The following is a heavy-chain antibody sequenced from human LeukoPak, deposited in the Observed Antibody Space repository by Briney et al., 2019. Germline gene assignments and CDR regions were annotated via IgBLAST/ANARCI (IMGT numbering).Heavy chain of an antibody. CDR3: ARRVIDYYYYYMDV. J-gene: IGHJ6*03. Sequence: ASVKVSCKASGYTFTSYEINWVRQATGQGLEWMGWMNPNSGNTGYAQKFQGRVTITRNTSISTAYMELSSLRSENTAVYYCARRVIDYYYYYMDVWGKGTTVTVSS. CDR2: MNPNSGNT. V-gene: IGHV1-8*03. CDR1: GYTFTSYE. D-gene: IGHD2-21*01.